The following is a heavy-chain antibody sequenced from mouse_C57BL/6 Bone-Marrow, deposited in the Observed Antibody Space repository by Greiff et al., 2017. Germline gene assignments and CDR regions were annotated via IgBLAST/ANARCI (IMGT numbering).Heavy chain of an antibody. V-gene: IGHV3-6*01. Sequence: VQLKQSGPGLVKPSQSLSLTCSVTGYSITSGYYWNWIRQFPGNKLEWMGYISYDGSNNYNPSLKNRISITRDTSKNQFFLKLNSVTTEDTATYYCAREGYYCDYWGQGTTLTVSS. J-gene: IGHJ2*01. CDR1: GYSITSGYY. CDR2: ISYDGSN. CDR3: AREGYYCDY.